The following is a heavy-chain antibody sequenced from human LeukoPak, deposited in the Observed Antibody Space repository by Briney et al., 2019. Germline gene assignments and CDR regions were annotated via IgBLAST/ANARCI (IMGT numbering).Heavy chain of an antibody. J-gene: IGHJ4*02. CDR3: ARGPYSSNWYVDY. V-gene: IGHV3-7*02. Sequence: GGSLRLSCAASGFTFSDYWMNWVRQAPGKGLEWVASIKQDGSEQYYVDSVRGRFTVSRDNAKNSLYLQMNSLRAEDTAVYYCARGPYSSNWYVDYWGQGTLVTVAS. D-gene: IGHD6-13*01. CDR1: GFTFSDYW. CDR2: IKQDGSEQ.